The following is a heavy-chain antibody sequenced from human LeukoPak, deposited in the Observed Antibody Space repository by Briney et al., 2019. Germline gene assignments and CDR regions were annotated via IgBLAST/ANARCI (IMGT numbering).Heavy chain of an antibody. CDR2: IIPIFGTA. CDR1: GGTFSSYA. CDR3: ACLEDSSGGY. J-gene: IGHJ4*02. V-gene: IGHV1-69*06. D-gene: IGHD3-22*01. Sequence: ASVKVSCKASGGTFSSYAISWVRQTPGQGLEWMGRIIPIFGTANYAQKLQGRVTITADKSTCTAYMELSRLRSEDTAVYYCACLEDSSGGYWGQGTLVTVSS.